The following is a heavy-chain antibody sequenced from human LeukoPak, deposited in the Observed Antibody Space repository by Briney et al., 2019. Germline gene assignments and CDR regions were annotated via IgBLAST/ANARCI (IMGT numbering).Heavy chain of an antibody. CDR3: ARETYYDFWSGKSSFDY. Sequence: PGGSLRLSCAASGFTFSSCSMNWVRQAPGKGLEWVSYISSSSSTIYYADSVKGRFTISRDNAKNSLYLQMNSLRAEDTAVYYCARETYYDFWSGKSSFDYWGQGTLVTVSS. J-gene: IGHJ4*02. D-gene: IGHD3-3*01. CDR2: ISSSSSTI. V-gene: IGHV3-48*01. CDR1: GFTFSSCS.